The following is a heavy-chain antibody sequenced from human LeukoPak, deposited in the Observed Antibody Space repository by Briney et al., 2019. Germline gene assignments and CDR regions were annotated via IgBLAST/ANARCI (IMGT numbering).Heavy chain of an antibody. Sequence: SQTLSLTCVISGDSVSSNSAAWNWIRQSPSRGLEWLGRTYYRSKWYNDYAVSVKSRITINPDTSKNQFSLQLNSVTPEDTAVYYCARDQAVLPWFGELSGWFDPWGQGTLVTVSS. V-gene: IGHV6-1*01. CDR2: TYYRSKWYN. D-gene: IGHD3-10*01. J-gene: IGHJ5*02. CDR3: ARDQAVLPWFGELSGWFDP. CDR1: GDSVSSNSAA.